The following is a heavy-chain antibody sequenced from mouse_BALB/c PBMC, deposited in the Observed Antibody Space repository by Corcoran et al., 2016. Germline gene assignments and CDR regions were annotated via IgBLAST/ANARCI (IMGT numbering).Heavy chain of an antibody. Sequence: QIQLVQSGPELKKPGETAKISCKASGYTFTNYGMNWVKQAPGKGLKWMGWINTYTGEPTYADDFKGRFAFSLETSASTAYLQINNLKNEDTATYFCAITTVVATFAYWGQGTLVTVSA. CDR1: GYTFTNYG. V-gene: IGHV9-3-1*01. J-gene: IGHJ3*01. D-gene: IGHD1-1*01. CDR3: AITTVVATFAY. CDR2: INTYTGEP.